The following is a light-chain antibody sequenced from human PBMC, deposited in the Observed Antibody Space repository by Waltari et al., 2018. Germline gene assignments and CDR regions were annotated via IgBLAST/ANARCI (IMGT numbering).Light chain of an antibody. CDR3: SSYRSRNTPVL. Sequence: QSALTQPASVSGSPGQSITIPCTGTSSDIGAYHDVSWYQQHPGKAPKLMISEVTNRPSGVPDRFSGSKSGNTASLRISGLQAEDEADYYCSSYRSRNTPVLFGGGTTLTVV. V-gene: IGLV2-14*01. J-gene: IGLJ3*02. CDR2: EVT. CDR1: SSDIGAYHD.